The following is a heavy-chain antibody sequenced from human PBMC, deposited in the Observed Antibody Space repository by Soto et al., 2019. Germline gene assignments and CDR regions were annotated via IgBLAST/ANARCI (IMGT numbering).Heavy chain of an antibody. CDR1: GGTFSSYG. J-gene: IGHJ4*02. CDR2: FIPIFGAP. V-gene: IGHV1-69*01. CDR3: AKDRQWEPGLSDY. Sequence: QALLVQSGAEVKKPGSSVKVSCKASGGTFSSYGFSWVRQAPGQGLEWMGGFIPIFGAPKYAQKFQDRVTITADESTSTGYMELSSLRSEDTAVYFCAKDRQWEPGLSDYWGQGTLVTVS. D-gene: IGHD1-26*01.